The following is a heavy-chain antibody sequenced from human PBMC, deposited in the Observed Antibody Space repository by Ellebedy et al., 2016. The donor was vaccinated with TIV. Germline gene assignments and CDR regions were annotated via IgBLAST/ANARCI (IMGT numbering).Heavy chain of an antibody. J-gene: IGHJ4*02. Sequence: AASVKVSCKASGYTFTDYYMHWARQAPGQGLEWMGWVNPNNGVTDYAQTFQGRVTMTRNTSIRTAYMELSRLRSDDTAVYYCARNTMVRGANHPGYWGQGTLVTVSS. D-gene: IGHD3-10*01. V-gene: IGHV1-2*02. CDR1: GYTFTDYY. CDR2: VNPNNGVT. CDR3: ARNTMVRGANHPGY.